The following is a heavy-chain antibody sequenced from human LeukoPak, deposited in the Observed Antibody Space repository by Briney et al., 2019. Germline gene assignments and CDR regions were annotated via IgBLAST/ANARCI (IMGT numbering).Heavy chain of an antibody. V-gene: IGHV3-7*01. Sequence: GGSLRLSCAASGFTFSSYSMNWVRQAPGKGLEWVANIKQDGSEKYYVDSVKGRFTISRDNAKNSLYLQMNSLRAEDTAVYYCARDLLLDIVATSIFDYWGQGTLVTVSS. CDR1: GFTFSSYS. CDR3: ARDLLLDIVATSIFDY. J-gene: IGHJ4*02. CDR2: IKQDGSEK. D-gene: IGHD5-12*01.